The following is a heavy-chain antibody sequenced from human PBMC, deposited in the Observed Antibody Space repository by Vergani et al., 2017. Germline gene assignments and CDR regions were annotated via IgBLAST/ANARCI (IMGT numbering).Heavy chain of an antibody. CDR2: ISWDGGST. D-gene: IGHD3-3*01. J-gene: IGHJ4*02. Sequence: VQLVESGGVVVQPGGSLRLSCAASGFTFDDYTMHWVRQAPGKGLEWVSLISWDGGSTYYADSVKGRFTISRDNSKNSLYLQMNSLRTEDTALYYCARETPNYDFWSGYYFYFDYWGQGTLVTVSS. V-gene: IGHV3-43*01. CDR3: ARETPNYDFWSGYYFYFDY. CDR1: GFTFDDYT.